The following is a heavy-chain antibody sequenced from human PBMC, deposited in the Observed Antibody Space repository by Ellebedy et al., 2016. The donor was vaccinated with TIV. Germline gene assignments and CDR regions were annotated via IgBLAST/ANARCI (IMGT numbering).Heavy chain of an antibody. D-gene: IGHD6-13*01. J-gene: IGHJ4*02. Sequence: GESLKISCAASGFTFSSYWMSWVRQAPGKGLEWVANIKQDGSEKEYVDSVKGRFTISRDNAKNSLCLQMNSLRAEDTAVYYCARSRTRIAAAAADYWGQGTLVTVSS. CDR2: IKQDGSEK. V-gene: IGHV3-7*03. CDR3: ARSRTRIAAAAADY. CDR1: GFTFSSYW.